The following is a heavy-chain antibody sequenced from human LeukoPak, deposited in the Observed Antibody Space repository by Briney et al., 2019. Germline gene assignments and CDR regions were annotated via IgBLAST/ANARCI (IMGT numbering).Heavy chain of an antibody. CDR2: IYYSGST. J-gene: IGHJ6*03. CDR1: GGSISSSSYY. Sequence: PSETLSLTCTVSGGSISSSSYYWGWIRQPPGKGLEWIGSIYYSGSTYYNPSLKIRVTISVDTSKNQFSLKLSSVTAADTAVYYCARPTTDYYYYYMDVWGKGTTVTVSS. CDR3: ARPTTDYYYYYMDV. D-gene: IGHD4-11*01. V-gene: IGHV4-39*07.